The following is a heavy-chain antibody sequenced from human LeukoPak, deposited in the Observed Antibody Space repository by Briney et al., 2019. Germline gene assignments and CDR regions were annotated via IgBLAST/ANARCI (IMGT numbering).Heavy chain of an antibody. CDR3: AKGSGWEVSYYYYYMDV. Sequence: GGSLRLSCIASGFTLSSYEMSWIRQAPGKGLEWVSSVDYSGGDTHYADSVKGRFTISRDNSKNTLYLQMNSLRAEDTAVYYWAKGSGWEVSYYYYYMDVWGKGTTVTISS. CDR2: VDYSGGDT. J-gene: IGHJ6*03. CDR1: GFTLSSYE. D-gene: IGHD1-26*01. V-gene: IGHV3-23*01.